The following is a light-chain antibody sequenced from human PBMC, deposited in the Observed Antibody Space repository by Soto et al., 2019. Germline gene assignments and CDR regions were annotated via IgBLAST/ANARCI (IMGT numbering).Light chain of an antibody. CDR2: DAS. CDR1: QNINNC. CDR3: QQYDNLPLT. J-gene: IGKJ2*01. Sequence: DIQMTQSPSSLSASVGDRVTISCQASQNINNCLNWYQQKPGKAPKLLMHDASNLETGVPSRFSGRGSGTDFTLTISSLQPEDIANYYCQQYDNLPLTFGQGTKLDIK. V-gene: IGKV1-33*01.